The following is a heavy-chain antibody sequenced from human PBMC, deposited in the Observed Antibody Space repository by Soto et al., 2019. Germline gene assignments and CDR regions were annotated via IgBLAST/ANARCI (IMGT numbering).Heavy chain of an antibody. V-gene: IGHV5-51*01. Sequence: GESLKISCKGSGYSFTSYWIGWVRQMPGKGLEWMGIIYPGDSDTRYSPSFQGQVTISADKSISTAYLQWSSLKASDTAMYYCARPESAVAGTEGAFDIWGQGTMVTVS. CDR2: IYPGDSDT. J-gene: IGHJ3*02. CDR1: GYSFTSYW. CDR3: ARPESAVAGTEGAFDI. D-gene: IGHD6-19*01.